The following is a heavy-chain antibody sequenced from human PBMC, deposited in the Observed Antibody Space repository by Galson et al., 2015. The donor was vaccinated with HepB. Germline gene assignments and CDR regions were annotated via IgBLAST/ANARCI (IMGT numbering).Heavy chain of an antibody. Sequence: SVTVSCKASGGTFSSYAISWVRQAPGQGLEWMGGIIPIFGTANYAQKFQGRVTITADESTSTAYMELSSLRSEDTAVYYCARRSGPYCSGGTCSGPYYFDYWGQGTLVTVSS. J-gene: IGHJ4*02. CDR2: IIPIFGTA. V-gene: IGHV1-69*13. D-gene: IGHD2-15*01. CDR1: GGTFSSYA. CDR3: ARRSGPYCSGGTCSGPYYFDY.